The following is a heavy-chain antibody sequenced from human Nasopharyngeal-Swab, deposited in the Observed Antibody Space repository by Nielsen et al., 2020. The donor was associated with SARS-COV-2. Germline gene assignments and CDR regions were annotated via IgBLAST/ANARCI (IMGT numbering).Heavy chain of an antibody. CDR3: ARGDQGYCSGGSCYYFDY. V-gene: IGHV4-34*01. Sequence: SETLSLTCVVYGGSFSGYYWSWIRQPPGKGLEWIGEINHSGSTNYNPSLKSRVTISVDTSKNQFSLKLSSVTAADTAVYYCARGDQGYCSGGSCYYFDYWGQGTLVTVSS. CDR2: INHSGST. CDR1: GGSFSGYY. D-gene: IGHD2-15*01. J-gene: IGHJ4*02.